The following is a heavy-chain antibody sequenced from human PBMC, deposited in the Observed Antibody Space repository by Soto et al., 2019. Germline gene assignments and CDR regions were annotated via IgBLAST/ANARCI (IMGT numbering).Heavy chain of an antibody. CDR1: GDTFSFYS. V-gene: IGHV1-69*04. CDR2: VNPILSMS. CDR3: APSYGSGYRAFAY. D-gene: IGHD3-10*01. Sequence: QVQLVQSGAEVKRPGSSVKVSCKASGDTFSFYSINWVRQAPGLGLEWMGRVNPILSMSTYAQRFQVRVTMAADKATGPAFVELRALSSENTAMYYCAPSYGSGYRAFAYWGQVALVTV. J-gene: IGHJ4*02.